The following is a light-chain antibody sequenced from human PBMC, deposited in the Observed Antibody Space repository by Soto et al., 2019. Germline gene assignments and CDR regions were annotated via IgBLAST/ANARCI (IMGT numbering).Light chain of an antibody. V-gene: IGKV3-15*01. Sequence: EIVMTQSPATLSVSPGERATLSCRASQSVGSNLAWYQQKPGQAPRLLIYGASTRATDIPVRFNGSGSGTEFSLTISSLQSEDFAVYYCQQYDNWLRTFGQGTKVEIK. J-gene: IGKJ1*01. CDR1: QSVGSN. CDR3: QQYDNWLRT. CDR2: GAS.